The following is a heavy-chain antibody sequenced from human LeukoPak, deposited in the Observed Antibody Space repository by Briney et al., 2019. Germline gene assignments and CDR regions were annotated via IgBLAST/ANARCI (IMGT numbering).Heavy chain of an antibody. CDR1: GYTFTSYG. Sequence: GASVKVSCKASGYTFTSYGISWVRQAPRQGLEWMGWISAYNGNTNYAQKLQGRVTMTTDTSTSTAYMELRSLRSDDTAVYYCARDGDDFWSGYLDWFDPWGQGTLVTVSS. CDR3: ARDGDDFWSGYLDWFDP. CDR2: ISAYNGNT. V-gene: IGHV1-18*01. D-gene: IGHD3-3*01. J-gene: IGHJ5*02.